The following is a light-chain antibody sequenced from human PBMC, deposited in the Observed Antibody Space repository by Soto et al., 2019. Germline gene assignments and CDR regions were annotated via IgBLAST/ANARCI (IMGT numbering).Light chain of an antibody. CDR3: AAWDGSLNGVV. V-gene: IGLV1-44*01. Sequence: QPVLTQPPSASGTRGQRVIMSCSGSSSNIGRNTVNWYQQLPGTAPKLLMYNNNQRPSGVPDRFSGSKSGTSASLAISGLQSEDEADYYCAAWDGSLNGVVFGGGTKLTVL. J-gene: IGLJ2*01. CDR2: NNN. CDR1: SSNIGRNT.